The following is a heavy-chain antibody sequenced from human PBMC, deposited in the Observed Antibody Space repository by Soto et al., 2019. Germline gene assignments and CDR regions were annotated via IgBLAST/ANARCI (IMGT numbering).Heavy chain of an antibody. V-gene: IGHV6-1*01. J-gene: IGHJ6*02. CDR2: TYYRSKWYI. CDR1: GDRVSSNSAA. CDR3: ARARDYDAWSGYTSQYYYYGMDV. Sequence: LSLTCAISGDRVSSNSAAWNWIRQSPSRGLEWLGRTYYRSKWYIDYALSVKSRITINPDTTKNQLSLQLDSVTPEDTAVYYCARARDYDAWSGYTSQYYYYGMDVWGQGTTVTV. D-gene: IGHD3-3*01.